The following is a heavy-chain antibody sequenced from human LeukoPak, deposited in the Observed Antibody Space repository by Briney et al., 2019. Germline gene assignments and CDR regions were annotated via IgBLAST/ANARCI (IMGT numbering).Heavy chain of an antibody. Sequence: GGSLRLSCAASGFTFSNYWMNWVRQAPGKGLEWVANIKQDGSEEYYVDSVKGRFTISRDNAKNSLYLQMNSLRAEDTAVYYCARDLYYYDGSDRGGPCWGQGTLVTVSS. CDR3: ARDLYYYDGSDRGGPC. CDR2: IKQDGSEE. V-gene: IGHV3-7*01. CDR1: GFTFSNYW. D-gene: IGHD3-22*01. J-gene: IGHJ4*02.